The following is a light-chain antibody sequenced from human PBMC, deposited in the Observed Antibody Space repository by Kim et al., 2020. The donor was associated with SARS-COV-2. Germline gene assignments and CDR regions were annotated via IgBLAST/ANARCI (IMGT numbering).Light chain of an antibody. CDR1: KLGDKY. J-gene: IGLJ1*01. CDR2: QDI. V-gene: IGLV3-1*01. Sequence: SFELTQPPLVSVSPGQTASITCSGDKLGDKYACWYQQKPGQSPVLVIYQDIRRPSGIPERFSGSNSGNTATLTISGTQAMDEADYYCQAWDSSTGVFGTGTQVTVL. CDR3: QAWDSSTGV.